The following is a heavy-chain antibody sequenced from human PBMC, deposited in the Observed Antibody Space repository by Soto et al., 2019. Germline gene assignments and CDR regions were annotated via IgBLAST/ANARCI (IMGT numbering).Heavy chain of an antibody. CDR3: ARDSSGIGAFDY. V-gene: IGHV3-7*05. D-gene: IGHD2-15*01. CDR1: GFTLSSYW. CDR2: IKQDGSEK. J-gene: IGHJ4*02. Sequence: PGGSLRLSCAASGFTLSSYWMSWVRQAPGKGLEWVANIKQDGSEKYYVDSVKGRFTISRDNAENSLYLQMNSLRAEDTAVYYCARDSSGIGAFDYWGQGALVTVSS.